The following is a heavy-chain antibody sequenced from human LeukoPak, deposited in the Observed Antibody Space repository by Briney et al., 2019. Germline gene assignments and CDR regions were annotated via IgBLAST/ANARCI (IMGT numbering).Heavy chain of an antibody. CDR3: ARGKGCSGGSCYTNKIWFDP. CDR2: INHSGST. CDR1: GGSFSGCY. D-gene: IGHD2-15*01. Sequence: PSETLSLTCAVYGGSFSGCYWSWIRQPPGKGLEWIGEINHSGSTNYNPSLKSRVTISVDTSKNQFSLKLSSVTAADTAVYYCARGKGCSGGSCYTNKIWFDPWGQGTLVTVSS. V-gene: IGHV4-34*01. J-gene: IGHJ5*02.